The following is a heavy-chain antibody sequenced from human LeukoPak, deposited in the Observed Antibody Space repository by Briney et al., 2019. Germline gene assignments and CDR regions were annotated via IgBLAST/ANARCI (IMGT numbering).Heavy chain of an antibody. D-gene: IGHD6-6*01. CDR1: GGSISSYY. CDR2: IYYSGST. CDR3: ARWDSSADFDY. V-gene: IGHV4-59*01. J-gene: IGHJ4*02. Sequence: PSETLSLTCTVSGGSISSYYWSWIRQPPGKGLEWIGYIYYSGSTNYNPSLKSRVTISVDTSKNQFSLKLSSVTAADTAVYYCARWDSSADFDYWGQGTLVTVSS.